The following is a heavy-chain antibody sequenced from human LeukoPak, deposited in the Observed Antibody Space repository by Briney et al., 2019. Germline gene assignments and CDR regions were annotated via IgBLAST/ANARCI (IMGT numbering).Heavy chain of an antibody. CDR3: ARSDEGSIAAAGGEEFDP. V-gene: IGHV4-30-4*01. J-gene: IGHJ5*02. D-gene: IGHD6-13*01. CDR2: IYYSGST. CDR1: GASISSGGYY. Sequence: PSQTLSLTCTVSGASISSGGYYWSWIRQHPGKGLEWIGHIYYSGSTNYNPSLKSRVTISVDTSKNQFSLKLSSVTAADTAVYYCARSDEGSIAAAGGEEFDPWGQGTLVTVSS.